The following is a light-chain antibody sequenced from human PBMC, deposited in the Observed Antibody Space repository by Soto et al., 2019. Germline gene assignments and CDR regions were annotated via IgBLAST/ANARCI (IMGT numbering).Light chain of an antibody. V-gene: IGLV8-61*01. CDR1: SGSVSTSYY. J-gene: IGLJ3*02. CDR2: RTN. Sequence: QTVVTQEPSFSVSPGGTVTLTCGLRSGSVSTSYYPSWYQQTPGQAPRTLMYRTNTCSSGVPHRFSASILGNRAALTITGAQADDEADYYCVLYMGSGIWVFGGGTKLTVL. CDR3: VLYMGSGIWV.